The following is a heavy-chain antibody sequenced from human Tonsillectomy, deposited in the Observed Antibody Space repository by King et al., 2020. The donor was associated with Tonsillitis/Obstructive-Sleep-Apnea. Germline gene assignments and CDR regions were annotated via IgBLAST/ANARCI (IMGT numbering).Heavy chain of an antibody. CDR3: ARGPGIKAYAILTGYYIHYYYYMDV. V-gene: IGHV6-1*01. CDR2: TYYRSKWYN. Sequence: VQLQQSGPGLVKPSQPLSLTCAISGDSVSSNSAAWNWIRQSPSRGLEWLGRTYYRSKWYNDYAVSVKSRITINPDTSKNQFSLQLNSVTPEDTAVYYCARGPGIKAYAILTGYYIHYYYYMDVWGKGTTVTVSS. D-gene: IGHD3-9*01. CDR1: GDSVSSNSAA. J-gene: IGHJ6*03.